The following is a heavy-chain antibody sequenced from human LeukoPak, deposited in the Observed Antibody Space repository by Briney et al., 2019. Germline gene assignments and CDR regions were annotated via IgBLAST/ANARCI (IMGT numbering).Heavy chain of an antibody. D-gene: IGHD3-16*02. V-gene: IGHV4-59*01. J-gene: IGHJ6*04. CDR1: GGSISSYY. CDR3: ESDSSASGGVIDYGMDV. Sequence: SETLSLTCTVSGGSISSYYWNWIRQPPGKGLEWIGFIYYSGSTNYNPSLKSRVTISVDTSKNQFSLKLSSVTAADTAADYCESDSSASGGVIDYGMDVWGKGPTVTISS. CDR2: IYYSGST.